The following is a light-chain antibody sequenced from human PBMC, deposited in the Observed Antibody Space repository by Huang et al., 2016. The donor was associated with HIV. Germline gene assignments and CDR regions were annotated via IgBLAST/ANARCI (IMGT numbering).Light chain of an antibody. CDR3: QQRSNWPLT. V-gene: IGKV3-11*01. CDR2: DAS. CDR1: QSVTNY. Sequence: EIVLTQSPATLSLSPGERATLPCRASQSVTNYLAWYQQKPGQAPRLLIYDASNRATGIPARFSGSGSVTDFTLTISSLEPEDFAVYYCQQRSNWPLTFGGGTKVEIK. J-gene: IGKJ4*01.